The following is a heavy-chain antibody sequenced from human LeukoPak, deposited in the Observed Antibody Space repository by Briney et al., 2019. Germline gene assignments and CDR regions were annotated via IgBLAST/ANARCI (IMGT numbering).Heavy chain of an antibody. Sequence: SETLSLTCAVYGGSFSGYYWSWIRQPPGKGLEWIGEINHSGSTNYNPSLKSRVTISVDTSKNQFSLKLSSVTAADTAVYYCARGLSWDCSSTSCYGVRDFDYWGQGTLVTVSS. D-gene: IGHD2-2*01. CDR2: INHSGST. CDR1: GGSFSGYY. J-gene: IGHJ4*02. CDR3: ARGLSWDCSSTSCYGVRDFDY. V-gene: IGHV4-34*01.